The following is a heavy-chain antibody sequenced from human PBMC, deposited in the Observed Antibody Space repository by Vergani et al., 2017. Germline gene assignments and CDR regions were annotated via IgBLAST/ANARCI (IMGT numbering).Heavy chain of an antibody. D-gene: IGHD3-9*01. CDR3: ARGGILTGYYKG. CDR1: GGTFSSYA. V-gene: IGHV1-69*06. J-gene: IGHJ4*02. Sequence: QVQLVQSGAEVKKPGSSVKVSCKASGGTFSSYAISWVRQAPGRGLEWMGGIIPIFGTANYAQKVQGRVTITAGKSTSTAYMELSSLSSEDTAVYYCARGGILTGYYKGWGQGTLVTVSS. CDR2: IIPIFGTA.